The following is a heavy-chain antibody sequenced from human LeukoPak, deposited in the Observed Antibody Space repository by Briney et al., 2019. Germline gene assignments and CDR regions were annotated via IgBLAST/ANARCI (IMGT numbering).Heavy chain of an antibody. J-gene: IGHJ4*02. Sequence: PGGSLRLSCTASGFTFSSYWMHWVRQAPGKGLEWVAFIRYDGSNKYYADSVKGRFTISRDNSKNTLYLQMNSLRAEDTAVYYCAKDLWRVTAGIDYWGQGTLVTVSS. CDR2: IRYDGSNK. CDR1: GFTFSSYW. V-gene: IGHV3-30*02. CDR3: AKDLWRVTAGIDY. D-gene: IGHD1-14*01.